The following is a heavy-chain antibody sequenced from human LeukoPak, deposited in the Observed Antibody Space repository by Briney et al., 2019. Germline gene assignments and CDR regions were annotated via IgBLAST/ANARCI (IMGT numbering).Heavy chain of an antibody. CDR1: GFTFSTYD. CDR3: VRDQGYGSSSGDY. Sequence: PGGSLRLSCAASGFTFSTYDMHWVRQAPGKGLEWVAVIWYDGSNKYYADSVKGRFTISRDNSKNTLYLQMNSLRAEDTALYYCVRDQGYGSSSGDYWGQGTLVTVSS. D-gene: IGHD6-6*01. V-gene: IGHV3-33*01. CDR2: IWYDGSNK. J-gene: IGHJ4*02.